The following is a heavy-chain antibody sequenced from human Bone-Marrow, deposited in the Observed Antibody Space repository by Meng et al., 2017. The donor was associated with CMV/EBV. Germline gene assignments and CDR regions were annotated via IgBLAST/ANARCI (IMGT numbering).Heavy chain of an antibody. D-gene: IGHD2-8*02. CDR2: IWYDGSNT. V-gene: IGHV3-33*06. J-gene: IGHJ4*02. Sequence: CAASGFTFSNYGIHWVRQAPGKGLEWMAVIWYDGSNTFYADSVKGRFTISRDNSKNTLYLQMHSLRGADTAVYYCAKAHHHNILMVDYWGQGTLVTVSS. CDR3: AKAHHHNILMVDY. CDR1: GFTFSNYG.